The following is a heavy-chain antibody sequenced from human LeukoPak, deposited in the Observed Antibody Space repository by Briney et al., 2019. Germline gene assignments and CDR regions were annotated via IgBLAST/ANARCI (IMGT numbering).Heavy chain of an antibody. D-gene: IGHD4-17*01. CDR2: IYYSGST. J-gene: IGHJ3*02. CDR1: GGSISSSSYY. V-gene: IGHV4-39*07. CDR3: ARDLRGDYGAFDI. Sequence: PSETLSLTCTVSGGSISSSSYYWGWIRQPPGKGLEWIGSIYYSGSTYYNPSLISRVSMSVDTSKNQFSLKLSSVNDADTAVYYCARDLRGDYGAFDIWGQGTMVTVSS.